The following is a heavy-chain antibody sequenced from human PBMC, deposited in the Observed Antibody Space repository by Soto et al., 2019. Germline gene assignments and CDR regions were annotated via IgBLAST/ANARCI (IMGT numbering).Heavy chain of an antibody. CDR1: GGSFSGYY. CDR3: ARGLSTYYYGSGSY. CDR2: INHSGST. V-gene: IGHV4-34*01. J-gene: IGHJ4*02. D-gene: IGHD3-10*01. Sequence: SETLSLTCAVYGGSFSGYYWSGIRQPPGKGLEWIGEINHSGSTNYNPSLKSRVTISVDTSKNQFSLKLSSVTAADTAVYYCARGLSTYYYGSGSYWGQGTLVTVSS.